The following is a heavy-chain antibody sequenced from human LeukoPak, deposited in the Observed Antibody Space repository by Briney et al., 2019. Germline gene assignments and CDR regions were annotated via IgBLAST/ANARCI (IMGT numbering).Heavy chain of an antibody. J-gene: IGHJ4*02. Sequence: PSETLSLTCTVSGYSISTGYYWDWIRQPPGKGLEWIGTFYHGGSTYYNPSLKSRVTISVDTSKNQISLRLSSATAADTAVYYCARAVFSYCSGGSCPYFDYWGQGTLVTVSS. D-gene: IGHD2-15*01. CDR3: ARAVFSYCSGGSCPYFDY. V-gene: IGHV4-38-2*02. CDR1: GYSISTGYY. CDR2: FYHGGST.